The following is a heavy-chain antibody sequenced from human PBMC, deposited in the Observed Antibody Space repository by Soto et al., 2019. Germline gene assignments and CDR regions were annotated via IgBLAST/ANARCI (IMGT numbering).Heavy chain of an antibody. CDR3: ARSFGQVYGSWSFDYGMDV. V-gene: IGHV3-21*01. CDR1: GFTFSDYS. Sequence: VQLVESGGGLVKPGGSLRLSCAASGFTFSDYSMNWVRQAPGKGLEWVSSITTSSAYIFYADSLKGRITISRDNAKNSLYLQMNTLRVEDTAVYYCARSFGQVYGSWSFDYGMDVWGQGTTVTVSS. J-gene: IGHJ6*02. CDR2: ITTSSAYI. D-gene: IGHD3-10*01.